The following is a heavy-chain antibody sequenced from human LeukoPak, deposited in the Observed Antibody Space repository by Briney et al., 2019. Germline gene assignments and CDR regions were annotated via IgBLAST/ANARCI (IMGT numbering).Heavy chain of an antibody. Sequence: GGALRLSCGASGFTFWDYLMQWLPQAPGKGLEWGAVISNEGRKIYHIHCVKGLFNIYRDNSKNTLYVKINSLRAEDTALYHCVRDAGTIWNYKNDPFDIWGQGTMVTVSS. CDR1: GFTFWDYL. J-gene: IGHJ3*02. CDR3: VRDAGTIWNYKNDPFDI. V-gene: IGHV3-30*10. D-gene: IGHD1-7*01. CDR2: ISNEGRKI.